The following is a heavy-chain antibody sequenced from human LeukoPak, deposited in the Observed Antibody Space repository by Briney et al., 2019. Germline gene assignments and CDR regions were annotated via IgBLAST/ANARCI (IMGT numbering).Heavy chain of an antibody. CDR2: IRYDGSNK. J-gene: IGHJ4*02. CDR3: AKDKKRWLQFPSYFDY. D-gene: IGHD5-24*01. Sequence: PGGSLRLSCAASGFTFSSYGMHWVRQAPSKGLEWVAFIRYDGSNKYYADSVKGRFTISRDNSKNTLYLQMNSLRAEDTAVYYCAKDKKRWLQFPSYFDYWGQGTLVTVSS. V-gene: IGHV3-30*02. CDR1: GFTFSSYG.